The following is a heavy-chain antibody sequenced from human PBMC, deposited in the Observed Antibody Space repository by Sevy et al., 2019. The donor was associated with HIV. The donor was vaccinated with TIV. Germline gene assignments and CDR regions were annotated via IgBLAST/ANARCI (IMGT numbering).Heavy chain of an antibody. CDR1: GHTFTDYF. CDR2: INPDSGDT. D-gene: IGHD5-18*01. CDR3: ASPGGYRYGSLLDY. J-gene: IGHJ4*02. V-gene: IGHV1-2*02. Sequence: ASVKVSCKASGHTFTDYFMHWVRQAPGQGLEWMGWINPDSGDTKYAQKFHGRVTLTRDKSISTAYMELSRLKSDDTAVYYCASPGGYRYGSLLDYWGQGTLVTVSS.